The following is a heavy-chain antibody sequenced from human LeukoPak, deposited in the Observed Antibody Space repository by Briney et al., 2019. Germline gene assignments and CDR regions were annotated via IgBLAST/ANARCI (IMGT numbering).Heavy chain of an antibody. V-gene: IGHV1-69*01. CDR3: AGGGFLVATIHNFDY. D-gene: IGHD5-12*01. CDR2: ILPIFGTA. J-gene: IGHJ4*02. Sequence: GASVKVSCKASGGTFSSYAISWVRQAPGQGLKWMGGILPIFGTANYAQKFQGRVTITADESTSTAYMELSSLRSEDTAVYYCAGGGFLVATIHNFDYWGQGTLVTVSS. CDR1: GGTFSSYA.